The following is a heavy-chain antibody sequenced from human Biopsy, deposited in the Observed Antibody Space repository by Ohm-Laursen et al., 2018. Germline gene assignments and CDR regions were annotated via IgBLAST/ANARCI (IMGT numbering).Heavy chain of an antibody. J-gene: IGHJ6*02. CDR3: VRGVDYYDPYHYHALDV. Sequence: GTLSLTCTVYGESFNGYYWSWIRQTPGKGLEWIGEINHSGRTNYNPSLKSQVTISVDTSKNQFSLKVRSVTAADTAVYYCVRGVDYYDPYHYHALDVWGQGTTVTVSS. V-gene: IGHV4-34*01. CDR2: INHSGRT. CDR1: GESFNGYY. D-gene: IGHD3-22*01.